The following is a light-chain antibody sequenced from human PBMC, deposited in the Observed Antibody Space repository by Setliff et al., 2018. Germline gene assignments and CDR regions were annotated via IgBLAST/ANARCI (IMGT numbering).Light chain of an antibody. CDR1: GGLVGGYNY. J-gene: IGLJ1*01. CDR2: EVT. Sequence: QSALAQPPSASGSPGQSVTISCTGTGGLVGGYNYVSWYQQHPGKASRLIIYEVTKRPSGVPDRFSGSNSGNTASLTVSGLQAEDEADYYCTFYSGSNNFFFGSGTKVTVL. V-gene: IGLV2-8*01. CDR3: TFYSGSNNFF.